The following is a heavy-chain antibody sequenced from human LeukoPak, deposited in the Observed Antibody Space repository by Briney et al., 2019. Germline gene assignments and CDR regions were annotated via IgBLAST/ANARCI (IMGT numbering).Heavy chain of an antibody. D-gene: IGHD5-12*01. V-gene: IGHV3-21*04. CDR3: AKQDGRGFDWADAFDM. J-gene: IGHJ3*02. Sequence: GGSLRLSCAASGFTFSTYWMTWVRQAPGNELKWFSIISSGSSAIFSADALKVRFTISRDDAKNLLYLDMNSLRAEDTAVYYCAKQDGRGFDWADAFDMWGQGTMVTVSS. CDR2: ISSGSSAI. CDR1: GFTFSTYW.